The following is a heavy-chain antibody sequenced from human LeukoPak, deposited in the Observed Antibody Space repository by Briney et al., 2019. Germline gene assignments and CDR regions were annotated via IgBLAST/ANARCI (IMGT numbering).Heavy chain of an antibody. CDR3: ARRGEAMDPFDY. CDR2: IYPGDSDT. D-gene: IGHD5-18*01. CDR1: GYSFTSYW. V-gene: IGHV5-51*01. J-gene: IGHJ4*02. Sequence: GESLQISCKDSGYSFTSYWIGWVRQMPGKGLEWMGIIYPGDSDTRYSPSFQGQVTISADKSINTAYLQWSSLKASDTAIYYCARRGEAMDPFDYWGQGTLVTVSS.